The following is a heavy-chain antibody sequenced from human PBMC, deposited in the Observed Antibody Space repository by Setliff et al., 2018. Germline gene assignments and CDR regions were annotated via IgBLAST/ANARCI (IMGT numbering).Heavy chain of an antibody. CDR1: GYTFINFG. V-gene: IGHV1-18*01. CDR2: ISPYTGNT. CDR3: ARDLNSWFGEFAFDI. J-gene: IGHJ3*02. Sequence: ASVKVSCKASGYTFINFGISWVRQAPGQGLEWVGWISPYTGNTYYAPRLQDRVTLTADTSTNTAYMELRSLISDDTAVYYCARDLNSWFGEFAFDIWGQGTMVTVSS. D-gene: IGHD3-10*01.